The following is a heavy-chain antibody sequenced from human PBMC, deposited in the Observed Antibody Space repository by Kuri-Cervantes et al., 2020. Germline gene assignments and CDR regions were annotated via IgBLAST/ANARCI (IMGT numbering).Heavy chain of an antibody. Sequence: ESLKISCTVSGGSISSSSYYWGRIRQPPGKGLEWIGSIYYSGSTYYNPSLKSRVTISVDTSKNQFSLKLISVTAADTAVYYCARLSSGWHPDYWGQGTLVTVSS. D-gene: IGHD6-19*01. CDR1: GGSISSSSYY. V-gene: IGHV4-39*01. J-gene: IGHJ4*02. CDR3: ARLSSGWHPDY. CDR2: IYYSGST.